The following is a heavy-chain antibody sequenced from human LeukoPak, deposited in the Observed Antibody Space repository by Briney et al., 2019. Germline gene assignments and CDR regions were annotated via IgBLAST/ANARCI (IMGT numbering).Heavy chain of an antibody. V-gene: IGHV4-4*07. D-gene: IGHD5-18*01. CDR1: GGSISSYY. J-gene: IGHJ6*03. CDR2: IYTSGST. CDR3: ARVNSQSTRYYYYYYMDV. Sequence: SETLSLTCTVSGGSISSYYWSWIRQPAGKGLEWIGRIYTSGSTNYNPSLKSRVTMSVDTSKNQFSLKLSSVTAADTAVYYCARVNSQSTRYYYYYYMDVWGKGTTVTVSS.